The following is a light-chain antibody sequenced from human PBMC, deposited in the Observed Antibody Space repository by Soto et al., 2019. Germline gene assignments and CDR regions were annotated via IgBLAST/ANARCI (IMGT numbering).Light chain of an antibody. V-gene: IGLV2-14*01. CDR2: EVT. Sequence: SPLTQLASLSGSPGRSITFSALETGRDVGAYNYVSWYQHHPGKVLKLLIYEVTNRPSGVSDRFSGSKSGNTASLTISGLQAEDEADYYCSSKRDSSTLFVFGTGTKVTVL. J-gene: IGLJ1*01. CDR3: SSKRDSSTLFV. CDR1: GRDVGAYNY.